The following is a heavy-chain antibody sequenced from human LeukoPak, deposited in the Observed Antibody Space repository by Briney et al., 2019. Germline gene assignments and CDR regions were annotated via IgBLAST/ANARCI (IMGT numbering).Heavy chain of an antibody. CDR1: GGTFSSYA. CDR3: ARGWLAETTVVTPYNY. D-gene: IGHD4-23*01. V-gene: IGHV1-69*13. CDR2: IIPLFGSP. Sequence: GASVKVSCKASGGTFSSYAINWVGQAPGQGLEWMGGIIPLFGSPNYAQKFQGRVTITADESTSTAYMELSSLRSEDTAVYYCARGWLAETTVVTPYNYWGQGTLVTVSS. J-gene: IGHJ4*02.